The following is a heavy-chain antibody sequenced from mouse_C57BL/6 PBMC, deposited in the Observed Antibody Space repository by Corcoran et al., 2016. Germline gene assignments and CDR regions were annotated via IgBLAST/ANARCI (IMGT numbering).Heavy chain of an antibody. CDR2: ISYDGSN. J-gene: IGHJ3*01. Sequence: DVQLQESGPGLVKPSQSLSLTCSVTGYSITSGYSWNWIRQFPGNKLEWMGYISYDGSNNYNPSLKNRISITRDTYKNQFFLKLNSVTTEDTATYYCARDFDYDGPLAYWGQGTLVTVSA. D-gene: IGHD2-4*01. V-gene: IGHV3-6*01. CDR1: GYSITSGYS. CDR3: ARDFDYDGPLAY.